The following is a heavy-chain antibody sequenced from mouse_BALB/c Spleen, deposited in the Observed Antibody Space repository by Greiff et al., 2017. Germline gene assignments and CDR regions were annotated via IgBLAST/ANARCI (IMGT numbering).Heavy chain of an antibody. CDR1: GFNIKDTY. Sequence: EVKLMESGAELVKPGASVKLSCTASGFNIKDTYMHWVKQRPEQGLEWIGRIDPANGNTKYDPKFQGKATITADTSSNTAYLQLSSLTSEDTAVYYCARDYVHYYAMDYWGQGTSVTVSS. V-gene: IGHV14-3*02. J-gene: IGHJ4*01. CDR2: IDPANGNT. D-gene: IGHD2-4*01. CDR3: ARDYVHYYAMDY.